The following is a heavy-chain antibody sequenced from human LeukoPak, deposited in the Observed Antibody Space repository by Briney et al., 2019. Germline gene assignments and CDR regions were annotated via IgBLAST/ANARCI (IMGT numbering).Heavy chain of an antibody. CDR2: ISGSGGST. CDR3: AKIIGSYDFGYFDY. CDR1: GFTVSSNY. V-gene: IGHV3-23*01. J-gene: IGHJ4*02. D-gene: IGHD3-3*01. Sequence: GGSLRLSCAASGFTVSSNYMSWVRQAPGKGLEWVSAISGSGGSTYYADSVKGRFTISRDNSKNTLYLQMNSLRAEDTAVYYCAKIIGSYDFGYFDYWGQGTLVTVSS.